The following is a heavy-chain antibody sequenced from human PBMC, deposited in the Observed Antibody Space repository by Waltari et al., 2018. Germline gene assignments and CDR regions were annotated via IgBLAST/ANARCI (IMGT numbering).Heavy chain of an antibody. D-gene: IGHD6-13*01. CDR2: ISSSTTVN. J-gene: IGHJ1*01. V-gene: IGHV3-48*01. CDR3: AREGGFTSWYALQY. CDR1: GFVFSYYS. Sequence: EVQLVESGGGMKQTGESLRLSCAASGFVFSYYSMNWVRQAPGKGLEWIAYISSSTTVNYYADSGKGRFTVSRDNAKNLLFLQTDSLRAEDTAVYYCAREGGFTSWYALQYWGQGSLVTVSS.